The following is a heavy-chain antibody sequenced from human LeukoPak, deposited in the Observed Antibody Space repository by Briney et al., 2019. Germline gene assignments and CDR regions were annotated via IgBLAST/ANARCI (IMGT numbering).Heavy chain of an antibody. D-gene: IGHD2-8*01. V-gene: IGHV3-48*01. J-gene: IGHJ4*02. CDR3: AIGRYCTNGVCYSQKNLDY. Sequence: LDSPSVISSSSSIIYYADSVKGRFTISRDNAKNSLYLQMNSLGAEDTAVYYCAIGRYCTNGVCYSQKNLDYWGQGTLVTVSS. CDR2: ISSSSSII.